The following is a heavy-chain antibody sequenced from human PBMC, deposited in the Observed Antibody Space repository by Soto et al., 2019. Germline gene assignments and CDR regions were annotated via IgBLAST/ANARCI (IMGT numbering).Heavy chain of an antibody. V-gene: IGHV4-38-2*01. Sequence: SETLSLTCDVSGYSISSGYYWGWIWQPPGKGLEWIGNIYHSGSTYYNPSLKSRVTISVDTSKNRFSLKLSSVTAADTAVYYCARATYDSLDYWGPGTLVTVSS. CDR1: GYSISSGYY. J-gene: IGHJ4*02. D-gene: IGHD3-22*01. CDR3: ARATYDSLDY. CDR2: IYHSGST.